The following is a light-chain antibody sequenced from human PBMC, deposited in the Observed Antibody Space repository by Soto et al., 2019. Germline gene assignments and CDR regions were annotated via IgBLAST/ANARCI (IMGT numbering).Light chain of an antibody. Sequence: DIQMTQSPSSLSASLGDRVTITCQASQDIKNYLNWYQQKPGKAPKLLMYLASTLETGVPSRFSGGGSGTHFTFTISNLQPEDIATYYCQQFDDLPRTFGGGTKADIK. CDR1: QDIKNY. CDR2: LAS. J-gene: IGKJ4*01. CDR3: QQFDDLPRT. V-gene: IGKV1-33*01.